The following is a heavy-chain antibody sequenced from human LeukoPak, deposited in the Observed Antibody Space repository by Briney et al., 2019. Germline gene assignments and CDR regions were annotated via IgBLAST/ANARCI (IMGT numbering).Heavy chain of an antibody. Sequence: SETLSLTCTVSGVSIRSTSYYWSWIRQPPGKGLEWIGEINHSGSTNYNPSLKSRVTISVDTSKNQFSLKLSSVTAADTAVYYCARRRGYSYGYYYYYYMDVWGKGTTVTISS. CDR1: GVSIRSTSYY. CDR2: INHSGST. D-gene: IGHD5-18*01. J-gene: IGHJ6*03. V-gene: IGHV4-39*07. CDR3: ARRRGYSYGYYYYYYMDV.